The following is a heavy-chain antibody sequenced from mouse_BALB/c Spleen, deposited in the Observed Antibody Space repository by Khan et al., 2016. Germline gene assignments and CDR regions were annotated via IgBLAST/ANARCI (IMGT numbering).Heavy chain of an antibody. Sequence: EVKLLESGGGLVHPGGSLKLSCAASGFDFSRYCMSWVRPAPGKGLEWIGEINPDSYTINYTPYLKDKFILSRDNAKKPLYLQMRKVRSEATSLYYGARAGYYGYLAYWGQGTLVTVSA. CDR2: INPDSYTI. J-gene: IGHJ3*01. CDR1: GFDFSRYC. D-gene: IGHD1-1*01. V-gene: IGHV4-1*02. CDR3: ARAGYYGYLAY.